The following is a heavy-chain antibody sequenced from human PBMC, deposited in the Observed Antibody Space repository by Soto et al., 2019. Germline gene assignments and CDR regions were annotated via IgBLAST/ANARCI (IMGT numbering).Heavy chain of an antibody. J-gene: IGHJ4*02. V-gene: IGHV3-7*03. Sequence: HPGGSLRLSCAAPGFTFSSYWMSWVRQAPGKGLEWVANIKQDGSEKYYADSVKGRFTISRDNAKNSLYLQMNSLRAEDTAVYYCARPHSSSWDFDYWGQGTLVTVSS. CDR2: IKQDGSEK. D-gene: IGHD6-13*01. CDR1: GFTFSSYW. CDR3: ARPHSSSWDFDY.